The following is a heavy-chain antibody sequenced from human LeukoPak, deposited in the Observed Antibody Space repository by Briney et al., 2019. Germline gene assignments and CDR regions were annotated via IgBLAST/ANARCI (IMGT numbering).Heavy chain of an antibody. D-gene: IGHD6-19*01. CDR3: ARQQSVDYYYYYMDV. Sequence: SETLSLTCTVSGGSISSSSYYWGWIRQPPGKGLEWIGSIYYSGSTYYNPSLKSRVTISVDTSKNQFSLKLSSVTAADTAVYYCARQQSVDYYYYYMDVWGKGTTVTVSS. CDR2: IYYSGST. CDR1: GGSISSSSYY. J-gene: IGHJ6*03. V-gene: IGHV4-39*07.